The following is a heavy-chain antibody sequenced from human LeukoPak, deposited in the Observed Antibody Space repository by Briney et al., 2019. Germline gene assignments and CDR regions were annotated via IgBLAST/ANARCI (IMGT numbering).Heavy chain of an antibody. D-gene: IGHD5/OR15-5a*01. CDR2: ISAYNGNT. V-gene: IGHV1-18*01. Sequence: ASVKVSCKASGYTFTSYGISWVRQAPGQGLEWMGWISAYNGNTNYAQKLQGRVTMSTDTSTSTAYMELRSLRSDDTAVYYCASRGTVSRRGVFDYWGQGTLVTVSS. CDR3: ASRGTVSRRGVFDY. J-gene: IGHJ4*02. CDR1: GYTFTSYG.